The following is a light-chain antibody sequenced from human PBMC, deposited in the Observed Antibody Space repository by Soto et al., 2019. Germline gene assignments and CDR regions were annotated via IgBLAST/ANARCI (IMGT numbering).Light chain of an antibody. V-gene: IGKV1-5*01. CDR2: DAS. CDR3: QQYNSYRT. CDR1: QSISIW. Sequence: DIQMTQSPCTRSASVGDRVTITCRARQSISIWLAWYQQKPGKAPKLLIYDASILESGVPSRFSGSGSGTEFTLTISSLQPDDFATYYCQQYNSYRTFGQGTKV. J-gene: IGKJ1*01.